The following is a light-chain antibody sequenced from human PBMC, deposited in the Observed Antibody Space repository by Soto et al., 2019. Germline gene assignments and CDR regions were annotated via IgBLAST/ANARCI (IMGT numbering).Light chain of an antibody. J-gene: IGKJ1*01. CDR3: QQYHNWPPWT. CDR1: QSVKTY. Sequence: EILMTQSPATLSVSPGERATLSCWASQSVKTYLAWYQKKPGQAPRLLIYGASTRAAGIPGRFSGGGSGTEFTLTIISLQSEDSAFYYCQQYHNWPPWTFGQGTKVVIK. CDR2: GAS. V-gene: IGKV3-15*01.